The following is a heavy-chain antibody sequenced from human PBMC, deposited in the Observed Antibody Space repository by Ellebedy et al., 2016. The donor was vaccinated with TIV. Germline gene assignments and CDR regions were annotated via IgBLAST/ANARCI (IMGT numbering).Heavy chain of an antibody. Sequence: SETLSLXXAVYGGSFSGYYWSWIRQPPGKGLEWIGEINHSGSTNYNPSLKSRVTISVDTSKNQFSLKLSSVTAADTAVYYCARHRPDLRYFDWLLSGAFDIWGQGTMVTVSS. CDR3: ARHRPDLRYFDWLLSGAFDI. J-gene: IGHJ3*02. CDR1: GGSFSGYY. CDR2: INHSGST. D-gene: IGHD3-9*01. V-gene: IGHV4-34*01.